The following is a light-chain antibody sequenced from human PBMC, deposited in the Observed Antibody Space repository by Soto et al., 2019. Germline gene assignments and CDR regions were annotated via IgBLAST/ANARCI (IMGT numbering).Light chain of an antibody. CDR1: QSVSSN. Sequence: EIVMTQSPVTLSVSPGERATLSCRASQSVSSNLAWYQKKPGQAPRLLIYGASTSATGIPARFSGSRSGTEFTLTISSMQSEDFGIYYCQQYDNWPLTFGQGNKVEI. J-gene: IGKJ1*01. CDR3: QQYDNWPLT. V-gene: IGKV3-15*01. CDR2: GAS.